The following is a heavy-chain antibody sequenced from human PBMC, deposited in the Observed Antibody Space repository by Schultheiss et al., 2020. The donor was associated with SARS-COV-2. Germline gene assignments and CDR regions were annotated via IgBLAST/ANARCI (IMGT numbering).Heavy chain of an antibody. CDR2: IYHSGST. V-gene: IGHV4-34*01. J-gene: IGHJ6*02. D-gene: IGHD5-18*01. CDR3: ARMLGDTAMVYYYYGMDV. CDR1: GGSFSGYY. Sequence: SETLSLTCAVYGGSFSGYYWSWIRQPPGKGLEWIGYIYHSGSTYYNPSLKSRVTISVDTSKNQFSLKLSSVTAADTAVYYCARMLGDTAMVYYYYGMDVWGQGTTVTVSS.